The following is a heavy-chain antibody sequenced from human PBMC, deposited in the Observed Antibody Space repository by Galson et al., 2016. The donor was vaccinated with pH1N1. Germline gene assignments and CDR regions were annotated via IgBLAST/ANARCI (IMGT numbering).Heavy chain of an antibody. CDR3: VRHLARPESGIRNDPFDS. V-gene: IGHV4-39*01. J-gene: IGHJ4*02. CDR1: GGSISSSSFY. CDR2: IYYSGNT. Sequence: SETLSLTCTVSGGSISSSSFYWGWIRQPPGKGLEWIGSIYYSGNTYYNPSLKSRITISVDTSKNQFSLKLSSVTAADTAIYYCVRHLARPESGIRNDPFDSWAQGTLVSVSS. D-gene: IGHD3-3*02.